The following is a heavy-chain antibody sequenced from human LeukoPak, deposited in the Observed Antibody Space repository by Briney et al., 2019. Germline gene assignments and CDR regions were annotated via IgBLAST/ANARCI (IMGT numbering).Heavy chain of an antibody. CDR1: GSTFSTYW. J-gene: IGHJ4*02. V-gene: IGHV3-7*01. D-gene: IGHD1-14*01. Sequence: GGSLRLSCAASGSTFSTYWMSWVRQAPGKGLEWVANIQQDGSEKYYVASVKGRFTISRDNAKSSLYLQMNSLRVEDTAVYYCARRWVSGSNFDSWGQGTLVTVSS. CDR2: IQQDGSEK. CDR3: ARRWVSGSNFDS.